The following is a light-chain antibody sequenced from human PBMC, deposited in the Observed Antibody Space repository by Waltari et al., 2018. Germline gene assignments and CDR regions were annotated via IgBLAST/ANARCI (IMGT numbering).Light chain of an antibody. CDR1: SGHSSNV. CDR3: QTGGHGTWV. Sequence: QLVLTQSPSASASLGASVKLTCTLSSGHSSNVIAWHQQQPEKGPRYLMKVNSDGSHSKGDEITARFSGSSSGAERYLTISSLQSEDEADYYCQTGGHGTWVFGGGTKLTVL. V-gene: IGLV4-69*01. CDR2: VNSDGSH. J-gene: IGLJ3*02.